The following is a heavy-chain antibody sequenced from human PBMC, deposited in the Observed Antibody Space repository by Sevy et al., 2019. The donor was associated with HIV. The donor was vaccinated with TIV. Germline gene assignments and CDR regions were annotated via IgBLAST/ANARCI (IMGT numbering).Heavy chain of an antibody. CDR3: ARPDFWSGYYQDYYYYGMDV. V-gene: IGHV1-69*13. J-gene: IGHJ6*02. CDR2: IIPIFGTA. Sequence: ASVKVSCKASGGTFSSYAISWVRQAPGQGLEWMGGIIPIFGTANYAQKFQGRVTITADESTSTAYMELSSLRSEETAVYYCARPDFWSGYYQDYYYYGMDVWGQGTTVTVSS. D-gene: IGHD3-3*01. CDR1: GGTFSSYA.